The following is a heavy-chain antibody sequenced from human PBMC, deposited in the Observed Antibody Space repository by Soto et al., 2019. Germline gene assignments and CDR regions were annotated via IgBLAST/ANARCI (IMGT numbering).Heavy chain of an antibody. CDR1: GFTFSSYA. CDR2: ISYDGSNK. CDR3: ARNLGPNYYYYGMDV. Sequence: GGSLRLSCAASGFTFSSYAMHWVRQAPGKGLEWVAVISYDGSNKYYADSVKGRFTISRDNSKNTLYLQMNSLRAEDTAVYYCARNLGPNYYYYGMDVWGQGTTVTVSS. J-gene: IGHJ6*02. V-gene: IGHV3-30-3*01.